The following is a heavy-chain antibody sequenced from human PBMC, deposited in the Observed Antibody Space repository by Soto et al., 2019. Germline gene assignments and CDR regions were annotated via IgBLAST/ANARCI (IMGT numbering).Heavy chain of an antibody. CDR3: ARDIGFGEYGY. Sequence: QVQLVQSGAEVKKPGASVKVSCKASGYTFTSYGISWVRQAPGQGLEWMGWISAYNGTTHYAQKLQGRVTMTTDTSTSIAYMELRRLRSDDTAVYYCARDIGFGEYGYWGQGTLVTVSS. CDR2: ISAYNGTT. D-gene: IGHD3-10*01. CDR1: GYTFTSYG. V-gene: IGHV1-18*01. J-gene: IGHJ4*02.